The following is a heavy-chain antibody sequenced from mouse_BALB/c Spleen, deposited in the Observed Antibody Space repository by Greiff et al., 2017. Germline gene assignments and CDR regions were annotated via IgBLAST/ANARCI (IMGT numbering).Heavy chain of an antibody. CDR2: ISYDGSN. CDR1: GYSITSGYY. CDR3: ASPYWYFDV. Sequence: DVQLQESGPGLVKPSQSLSLTCSVTGYSITSGYYWNWIRQFPGNKLEWMGYISYDGSNNYNPSLKNRISITRDTSKNQFFLKLNSVTTEDTATYDCASPYWYFDVWGAGTTVTVSS. V-gene: IGHV3-6*02. J-gene: IGHJ1*01.